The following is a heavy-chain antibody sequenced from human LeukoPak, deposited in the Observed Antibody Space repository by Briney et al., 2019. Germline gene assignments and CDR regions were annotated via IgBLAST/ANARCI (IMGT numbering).Heavy chain of an antibody. J-gene: IGHJ5*02. CDR2: VSAYNGKT. V-gene: IGHV1-18*01. CDR3: ARDTRPEIEGFLNWFDT. Sequence: ASVKVSCKASGYTFTSYGISWVRQAPGQGRDWMGWVSAYNGKTNYTQKLQGRVTMTTDTSTSTAYMELRSLRSEDTAVYYWARDTRPEIEGFLNWFDTWGEGTLVTVSS. D-gene: IGHD6-6*01. CDR1: GYTFTSYG.